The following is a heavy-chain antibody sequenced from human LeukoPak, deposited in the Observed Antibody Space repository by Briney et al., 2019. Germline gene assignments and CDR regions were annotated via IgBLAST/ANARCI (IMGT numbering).Heavy chain of an antibody. Sequence: SETLSLSCTVSGGSISSSSYYWGWIRQPPGKGLEWIVSIYYSGSTYYNPSLKSRVTISVDTSKNQFSLKLSSVTAADTAVYYCRLTGTNYYYYYGMDVWGQGTTVTVSS. D-gene: IGHD1/OR15-1a*01. CDR1: GGSISSSSYY. CDR3: RLTGTNYYYYYGMDV. V-gene: IGHV4-39*01. CDR2: IYYSGST. J-gene: IGHJ6*02.